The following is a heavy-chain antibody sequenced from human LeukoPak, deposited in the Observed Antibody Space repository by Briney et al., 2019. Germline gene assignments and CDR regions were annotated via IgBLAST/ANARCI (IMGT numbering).Heavy chain of an antibody. J-gene: IGHJ6*02. CDR2: INPTSGGT. CDR1: GYTFTGYY. V-gene: IGHV1-2*02. CDR3: ARDLRYYDILTGPDYGMDV. D-gene: IGHD3-9*01. Sequence: ASVKVSFKASGYTFTGYYMHWVRQAPGQGLEWMGWINPTSGGTNYAQKFQGRVTMTRDTSISTAYMELSRLRSDDTAVYYCARDLRYYDILTGPDYGMDVWGQGTTVTVSS.